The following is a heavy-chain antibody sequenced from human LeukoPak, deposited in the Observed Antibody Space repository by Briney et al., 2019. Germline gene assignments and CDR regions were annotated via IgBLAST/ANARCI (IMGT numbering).Heavy chain of an antibody. V-gene: IGHV3-7*01. CDR2: IKQDGSET. Sequence: PGGSLRLSCAASGFTFSNYWINWVRQAPGKGLECLANIKQDGSETYYADSVKGRFTISRDNAKNSLYLQMNSLRAEDTAVYYCARETPRRGETRDGYRWGQGTLVTVSS. J-gene: IGHJ4*02. CDR3: ARETPRRGETRDGYR. CDR1: GFTFSNYW. D-gene: IGHD5-24*01.